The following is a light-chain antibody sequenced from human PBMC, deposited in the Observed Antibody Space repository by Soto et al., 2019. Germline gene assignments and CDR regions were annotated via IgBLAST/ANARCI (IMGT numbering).Light chain of an antibody. J-gene: IGLJ2*01. CDR2: SNN. CDR3: ASWDDRLGAVI. V-gene: IGLV1-47*02. Sequence: QSLLTHPPSASGTPGQRVFISCSGSSSNIGGTNYAYWYQQLPGAAPKLLMHSNNLRPSGVPERISGSKSGTSASLAISGLWSEDEAVYYCASWDDRLGAVIFGGGTKVTVL. CDR1: SSNIGGTNY.